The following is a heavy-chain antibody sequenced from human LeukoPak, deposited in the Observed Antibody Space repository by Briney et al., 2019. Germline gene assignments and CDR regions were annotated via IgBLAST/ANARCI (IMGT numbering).Heavy chain of an antibody. D-gene: IGHD3-10*01. CDR2: ISGSGGST. J-gene: IGHJ4*02. CDR3: AKELLYGSGISMDY. CDR1: GFTFSSYA. V-gene: IGHV3-23*01. Sequence: GGSLRLSCAASGFTFSSYAMSWVRQAPGKGLEWVSAISGSGGSTYYADSVKGRFTISRDNSKNMLYLQMNSLRAEDTAVYYCAKELLYGSGISMDYWGQGTLVTVSS.